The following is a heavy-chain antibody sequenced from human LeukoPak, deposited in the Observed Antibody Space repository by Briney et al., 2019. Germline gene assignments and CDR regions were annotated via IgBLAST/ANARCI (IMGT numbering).Heavy chain of an antibody. CDR2: IYYSGST. J-gene: IGHJ4*02. CDR3: TREDRPYCPFAY. Sequence: PSETLSLTCTVSGGSISSYYWSWIRQPPGKGLEWIGYIYYSGSTNYNPSLKSRVTISVDTSKNQFSLKLSSVTAADTAVYYCTREDRPYCPFAYWGQGVLVTVSS. CDR1: GGSISSYY. V-gene: IGHV4-59*12. D-gene: IGHD1-26*01.